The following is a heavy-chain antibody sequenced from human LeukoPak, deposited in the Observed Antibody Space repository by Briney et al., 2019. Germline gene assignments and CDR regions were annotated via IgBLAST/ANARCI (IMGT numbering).Heavy chain of an antibody. D-gene: IGHD4-17*01. CDR2: IIPIFGTA. CDR1: GGTFSSYA. CDR3: ARDPTRAHDYGDYVNAFDI. Sequence: SVKVSCKASGGTFSSYAISWVRQAPGQGLEWMGGIIPIFGTANYAQKFQGRVTITTDESTSTAYMELSSLRSEDTAVYYCARDPTRAHDYGDYVNAFDIWGQGTMVTVSS. J-gene: IGHJ3*02. V-gene: IGHV1-69*05.